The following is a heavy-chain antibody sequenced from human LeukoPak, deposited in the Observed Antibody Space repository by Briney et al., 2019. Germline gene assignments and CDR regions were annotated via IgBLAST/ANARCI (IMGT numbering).Heavy chain of an antibody. D-gene: IGHD2-2*01. J-gene: IGHJ4*02. CDR1: GATFTTYA. Sequence: AASVKVSCKASGATFTTYAIILVRQPPGQGLEWMGGIIPVFGTANYAQRFQGRVTITTDESTSTAYMELTSLRSEDTAVYYCARGYCSSTGCFLAYWGQGTLVTVSS. V-gene: IGHV1-69*05. CDR2: IIPVFGTA. CDR3: ARGYCSSTGCFLAY.